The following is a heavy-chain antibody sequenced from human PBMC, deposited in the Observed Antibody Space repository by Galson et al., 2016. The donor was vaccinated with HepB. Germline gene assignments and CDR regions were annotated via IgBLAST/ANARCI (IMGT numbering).Heavy chain of an antibody. CDR1: GGTFSSFA. D-gene: IGHD2-21*02. CDR2: IIPIFGSA. J-gene: IGHJ4*02. V-gene: IGHV1-69*06. CDR3: GRGEGSVVVVTLDY. Sequence: SVKASCKASGGTFSSFAISWMRQAPGQGLEWMGGIIPIFGSATYAQKFQGRLTITADKSTNTASMELSSLTSEDTAVYYCGRGEGSVVVVTLDYWGQGTLVTVSS.